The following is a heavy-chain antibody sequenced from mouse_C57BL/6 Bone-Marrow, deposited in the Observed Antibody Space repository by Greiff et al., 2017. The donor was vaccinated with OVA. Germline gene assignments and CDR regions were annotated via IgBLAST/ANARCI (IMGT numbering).Heavy chain of an antibody. CDR3: TTCPWRDY. V-gene: IGHV14-4*01. J-gene: IGHJ4*01. CDR2: IDPENGDT. CDR1: GFNIKDDY. Sequence: VQLQQSGAELVRPGASVKLSCTASGFNIKDDYMHWVKQRPEQGLEWIGWIDPENGDTEYASKFQGKATITADTSSNTAYLQLSSLTSEDTAVYYCTTCPWRDYWGQGTSVTVSS.